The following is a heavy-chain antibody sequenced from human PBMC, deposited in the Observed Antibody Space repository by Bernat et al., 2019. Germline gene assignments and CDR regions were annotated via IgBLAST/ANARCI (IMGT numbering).Heavy chain of an antibody. D-gene: IGHD1-1*01. CDR1: GFTFSDYS. Sequence: VQLVESGGGVVQPGRSLRLSCVASGFTFSDYSLHWVRQAPGKGLEWVAFIRYDGSNKYYADSVKGRFTISRDNSKNTLYLQMNSLRAEDTAVYYCAKDAEPNYYFDYWGQGTLVTVSS. CDR2: IRYDGSNK. CDR3: AKDAEPNYYFDY. J-gene: IGHJ4*02. V-gene: IGHV3-30*02.